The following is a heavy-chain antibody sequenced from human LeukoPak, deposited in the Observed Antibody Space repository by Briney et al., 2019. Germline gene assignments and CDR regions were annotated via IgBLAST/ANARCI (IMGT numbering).Heavy chain of an antibody. CDR1: GYTFTGYY. CDR2: INPNSGGT. J-gene: IGHJ5*02. D-gene: IGHD2-2*01. V-gene: IGHV1-2*02. Sequence: ASVRVSCKASGYTFTGYYMHWVRQAPGQGLEWMGWINPNSGGTNYAQKVQGRVTMPRDTSIRTAYMELSRLRSDDTAVYYCARGLSPIVVVPAAQFWFDPWGQGTLVTVSS. CDR3: ARGLSPIVVVPAAQFWFDP.